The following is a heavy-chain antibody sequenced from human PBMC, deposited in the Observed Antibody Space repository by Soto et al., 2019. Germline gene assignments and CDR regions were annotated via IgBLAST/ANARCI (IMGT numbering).Heavy chain of an antibody. CDR2: ISYDGSNK. CDR1: GFTFSSYA. CDR3: ARAHMVAATFDY. V-gene: IGHV3-30-3*01. Sequence: GGSLRLSCAASGFTFSSYAMHWVRQAPGKGLEWVAVISYDGSNKYYADSVKGRFTISRDNSKNTLYLQMNSLRAEDTAVYYCARAHMVAATFDYWGQGTLVTVSS. J-gene: IGHJ4*02. D-gene: IGHD2-15*01.